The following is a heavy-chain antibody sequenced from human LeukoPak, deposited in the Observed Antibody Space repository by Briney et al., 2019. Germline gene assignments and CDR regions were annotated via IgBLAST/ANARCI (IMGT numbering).Heavy chain of an antibody. CDR2: MNPNSGNT. D-gene: IGHD6-13*01. J-gene: IGHJ6*02. V-gene: IGHV1-8*01. Sequence: ASVKVSCKASGYTFTSYDINWVRQATGQGLEWMGWMNPNSGNTGYAQKFQGRVTMARNTSISTAYMELSSLRSEDTAVYYCARGELAAAGYYYYYGMDVWGQGTTVTVSS. CDR3: ARGELAAAGYYYYYGMDV. CDR1: GYTFTSYD.